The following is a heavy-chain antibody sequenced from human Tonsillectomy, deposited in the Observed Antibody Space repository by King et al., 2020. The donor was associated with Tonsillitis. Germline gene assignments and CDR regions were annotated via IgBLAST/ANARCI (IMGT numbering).Heavy chain of an antibody. CDR2: ISGSGGST. J-gene: IGHJ3*02. Sequence: VQLVESGGGLVQPGGSLRLSCAASGFTFSSYAMSWVRQAPGKGLEWVSTISGSGGSTYYADSVKGRFTISRDNSKNTLYLQMNSLRAEDTAIYYCAKTQLGSSGWLPPWAFDIWGQGTVVTVSS. CDR1: GFTFSSYA. V-gene: IGHV3-23*04. CDR3: AKTQLGSSGWLPPWAFDI. D-gene: IGHD6-19*01.